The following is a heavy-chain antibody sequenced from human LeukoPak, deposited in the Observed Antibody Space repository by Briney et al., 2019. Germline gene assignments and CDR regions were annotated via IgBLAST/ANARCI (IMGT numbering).Heavy chain of an antibody. CDR2: IIPIFGTA. Sequence: GASVKVSCKASGYSFTNYAMNWVRQAPGQGLEWMGGIIPIFGTANYAQKFQGRVTITADESTSTAYMELSSLGSEDTAVYYCARSVRGDDFYYMDVWGKGTTVTISS. CDR1: GYSFTNYA. V-gene: IGHV1-69*13. D-gene: IGHD3-10*01. J-gene: IGHJ6*03. CDR3: ARSVRGDDFYYMDV.